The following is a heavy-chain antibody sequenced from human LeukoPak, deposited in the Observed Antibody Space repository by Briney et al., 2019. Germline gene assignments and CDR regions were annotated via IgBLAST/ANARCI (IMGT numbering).Heavy chain of an antibody. Sequence: PSETLSLTCTVSGGSISGSSYYWGWIRQPPGKGLEWIGSIYYSGSTYYNPSLKSRVTISVDTSKNQFSLKLSSVTAADTAVYYCARHYRQQLGDWGQGTLVTVSS. J-gene: IGHJ4*02. CDR3: ARHYRQQLGD. CDR2: IYYSGST. V-gene: IGHV4-39*01. CDR1: GGSISGSSYY. D-gene: IGHD6-13*01.